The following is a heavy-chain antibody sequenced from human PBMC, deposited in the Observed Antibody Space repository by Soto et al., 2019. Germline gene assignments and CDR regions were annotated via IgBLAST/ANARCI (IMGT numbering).Heavy chain of an antibody. J-gene: IGHJ4*02. V-gene: IGHV4-59*01. D-gene: IGHD3-10*01. CDR1: GGSISSYY. CDR2: IYYSGST. Sequence: PSETLSLTCAVSGGSISSYYWSWIRQPPGKGLEWIGYIYYSGSTNYNPSLKSRVTISVDTSKNQFSLKLSSVTAADTAVYYCARAFPGSTGTHHSGSGIFYVSPFDYWGQGALVTVSS. CDR3: ARAFPGSTGTHHSGSGIFYVSPFDY.